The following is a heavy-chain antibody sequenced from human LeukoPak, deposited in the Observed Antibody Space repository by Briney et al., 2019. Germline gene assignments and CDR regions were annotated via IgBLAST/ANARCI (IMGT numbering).Heavy chain of an antibody. V-gene: IGHV1-18*01. CDR3: ARVIMGDIVVVPAASYYYYYYYMDV. CDR1: GYTFTSYG. CDR2: ISAYNGNT. D-gene: IGHD2-2*01. J-gene: IGHJ6*03. Sequence: ASVKVSCKASGYTFTSYGISWVRQAPGQGLEWMGWISAYNGNTNYAQKLQGRVTMTTDTSTSTAYMELRSLRSDDTAVYYCARVIMGDIVVVPAASYYYYYYYMDVWGKGTTVTISS.